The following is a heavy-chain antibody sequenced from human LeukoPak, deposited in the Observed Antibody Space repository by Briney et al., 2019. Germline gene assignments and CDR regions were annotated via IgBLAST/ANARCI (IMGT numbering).Heavy chain of an antibody. CDR3: VKITSVTGGDC. CDR2: ISSNGGSS. V-gene: IGHV3-64D*09. D-gene: IGHD1-1*01. J-gene: IGHJ4*02. Sequence: GGSLRLSCAASRFTFSAYAMYWVRQAPGKGLEYVSGISSNGGSSFYADSVKGRFTISRDNSKNTLYLQMSSLRAEDTAVYYCVKITSVTGGDCWGQGTRLTVSS. CDR1: RFTFSAYA.